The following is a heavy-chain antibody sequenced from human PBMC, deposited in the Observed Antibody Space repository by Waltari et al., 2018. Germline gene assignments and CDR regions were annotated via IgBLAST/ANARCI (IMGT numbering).Heavy chain of an antibody. Sequence: QITLKESGTTLVKPTQTLTLTCTFTGFSLTTSGMAVGWIRQPPGKALEWLALIFWDNDIRYSPSLRSRLTITKDTSRNQVVLTVSNMDPVDTGTYYCAHGLWSGTFSLDYWGQGTLVTVSS. CDR2: IFWDNDI. D-gene: IGHD3-3*01. CDR3: AHGLWSGTFSLDY. J-gene: IGHJ4*02. V-gene: IGHV2-5*02. CDR1: GFSLTTSGMA.